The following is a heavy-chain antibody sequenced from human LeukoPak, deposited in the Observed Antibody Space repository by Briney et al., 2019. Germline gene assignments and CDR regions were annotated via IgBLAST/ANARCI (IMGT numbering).Heavy chain of an antibody. CDR2: INSGGNII. CDR1: GFTFSSYD. D-gene: IGHD2-15*01. V-gene: IGHV3-48*03. Sequence: GGSLRLSCAASGFTFSSYDMNWVRQAPGKGLEWVSYINSGGNIIYHADSVKGRFTISRDNAKNSLYLQMNSLRAEDTAIYYCARRGGFAYGMDVWGKGTTVTVSS. CDR3: ARRGGFAYGMDV. J-gene: IGHJ6*04.